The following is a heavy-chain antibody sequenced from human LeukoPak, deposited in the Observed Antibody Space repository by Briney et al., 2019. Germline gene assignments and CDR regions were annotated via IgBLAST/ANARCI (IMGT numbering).Heavy chain of an antibody. CDR3: AGLLSDGFDY. V-gene: IGHV1-2*02. J-gene: IGHJ4*02. CDR1: GYTFTVYY. D-gene: IGHD2/OR15-2a*01. Sequence: ASVTVSFKASGYTFTVYYMHWVRQAPGQGLEWMGWINPNSGGTNYAQKFQGRVTMTRDTSISTAYMELSRLRSDDTAVYYCAGLLSDGFDYWGQGTLVTVSS. CDR2: INPNSGGT.